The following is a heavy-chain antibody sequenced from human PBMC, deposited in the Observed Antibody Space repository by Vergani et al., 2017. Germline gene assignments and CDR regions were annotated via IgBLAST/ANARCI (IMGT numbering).Heavy chain of an antibody. D-gene: IGHD6-13*01. J-gene: IGHJ3*02. Sequence: QVQLVESGGGLVKPGGSLRLSCAASGFTFSDYYMSWIRQAPGKGLEWVSYISSSGRTISYADSVKGRFPISRDNAKNSLYLQMNSLSAEYTAVYYCARLYSSSWYAGGFDAFDIWGQGTMVTVSS. CDR3: ARLYSSSWYAGGFDAFDI. V-gene: IGHV3-11*01. CDR1: GFTFSDYY. CDR2: ISSSGRTI.